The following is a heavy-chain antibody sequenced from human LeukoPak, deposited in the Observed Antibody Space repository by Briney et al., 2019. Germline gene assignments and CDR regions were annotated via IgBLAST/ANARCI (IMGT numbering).Heavy chain of an antibody. J-gene: IGHJ4*02. CDR2: ISDSGGTT. CDR1: GFTFNNYV. V-gene: IGHV3-23*01. CDR3: AKDHFGYSSSSDFDY. D-gene: IGHD2-2*01. Sequence: GGSLRLSCAASGFTFNNYVMGWVRQAPGKGLEWVSVISDSGGTTYYADSVKGRFTISRDNSKNTLYLQMNSLRAEDTAVYYCAKDHFGYSSSSDFDYWGQGTLVTVSS.